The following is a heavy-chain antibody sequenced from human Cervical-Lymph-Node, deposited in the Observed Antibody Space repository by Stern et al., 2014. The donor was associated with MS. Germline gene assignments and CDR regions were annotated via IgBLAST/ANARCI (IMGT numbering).Heavy chain of an antibody. Sequence: QVTLRESGPTLVKPTQTLTLTCTFSGFSLSTSGVGVGWIRQPPGKALEWLALIYWDDDKRYSPSLKSTLTIAKDTSKNQVVLTMTNVDPVDTATYYCAHYMTTVTFDYWGQGTLVTVSS. CDR3: AHYMTTVTFDY. V-gene: IGHV2-5*02. J-gene: IGHJ4*02. CDR2: IYWDDDK. CDR1: GFSLSTSGVG. D-gene: IGHD4-17*01.